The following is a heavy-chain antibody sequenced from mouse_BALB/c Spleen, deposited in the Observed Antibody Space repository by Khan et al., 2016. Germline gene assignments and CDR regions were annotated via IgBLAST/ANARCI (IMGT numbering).Heavy chain of an antibody. D-gene: IGHD3-2*01. J-gene: IGHJ2*01. CDR3: ASNDSSGSVFDY. CDR2: ISYSGST. CDR1: GDSITSGY. V-gene: IGHV3-8*02. Sequence: EVQLQESGPSLVKPSQTLSLTCSVTGDSITSGYWNWIRKFPGNKLEYMGYISYSGSTYYNPSLKSRISITRHTSKNQYYLQLNSVTTEDTATYYWASNDSSGSVFDYWGQGTTLTVSS.